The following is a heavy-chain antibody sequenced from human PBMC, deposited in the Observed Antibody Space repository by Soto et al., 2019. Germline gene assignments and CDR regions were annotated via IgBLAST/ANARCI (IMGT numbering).Heavy chain of an antibody. D-gene: IGHD3-9*01. J-gene: IGHJ4*02. CDR1: GGSITSSSLY. CDR2: IYYSGST. Sequence: SESLSLTCPVSGGSITSSSLYWGWIRQPPGKGLEWIGIIYYSGSTYYNPSLKSRVTISVDTSKSQFSLNLNSVTAADTAVYYCARGYDILTGPLDYWGPGTLVT. V-gene: IGHV4-39*01. CDR3: ARGYDILTGPLDY.